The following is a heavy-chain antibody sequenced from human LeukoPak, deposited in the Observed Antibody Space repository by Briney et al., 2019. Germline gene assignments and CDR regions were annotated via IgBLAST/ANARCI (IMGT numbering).Heavy chain of an antibody. CDR3: ARDTPDWSYGQSIYYFDY. CDR2: ISAYIGNR. CDR1: GYSLTSYG. Sequence: GASVKVSCKASGYSLTSYGISWVRRAPGQGLEWMGWISAYIGNRNYAQKFQGRVTMTTDTSTSTAYMELTSLRSDDTAVYYCARDTPDWSYGQSIYYFDYWGQGTLVTVSS. J-gene: IGHJ4*02. V-gene: IGHV1-18*01. D-gene: IGHD3-16*01.